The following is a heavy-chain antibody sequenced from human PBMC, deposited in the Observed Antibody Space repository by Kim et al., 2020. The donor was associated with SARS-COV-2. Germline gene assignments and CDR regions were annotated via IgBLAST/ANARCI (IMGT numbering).Heavy chain of an antibody. CDR2: IKQDGSEK. J-gene: IGHJ6*02. Sequence: GGSLRLSCAASGFTFSSYWMSWVRQAPGKGLEWVANIKQDGSEKYYVDSVKGRFTISRDNAKNSLYLQMNSLRAEDTAVYYCVRDRRDGKYSGYDPLYYYYYGMDVWGQGTTVTVSS. CDR3: VRDRRDGKYSGYDPLYYYYYGMDV. V-gene: IGHV3-7*03. D-gene: IGHD5-12*01. CDR1: GFTFSSYW.